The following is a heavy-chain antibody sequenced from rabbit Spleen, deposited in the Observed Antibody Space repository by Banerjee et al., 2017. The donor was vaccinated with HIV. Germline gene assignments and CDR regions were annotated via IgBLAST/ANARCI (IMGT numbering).Heavy chain of an antibody. D-gene: IGHD1-1*01. Sequence: QSLEESGGGLVKPGASLTLTCKASGFSFNSGYDMCWVRQAPGKGLEWIACIYSGSSGDTYYATWAKGRFTISRTSSTTVTLRMTSLTAADTATYFCARDLVGVIGWNFYLWGPGTLVTVS. J-gene: IGHJ4*01. CDR2: IYSGSSGDT. V-gene: IGHV1S40*01. CDR1: GFSFNSGYD. CDR3: ARDLVGVIGWNFYL.